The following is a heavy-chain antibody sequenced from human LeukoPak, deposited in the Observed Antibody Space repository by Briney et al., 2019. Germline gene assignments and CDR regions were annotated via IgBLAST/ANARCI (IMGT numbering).Heavy chain of an antibody. CDR1: GFTFSSYA. V-gene: IGHV3-30-3*01. CDR2: ISYDGSNK. D-gene: IGHD3-3*01. CDR3: ARDESYYDFWSGNYYYYGMDV. J-gene: IGHJ6*02. Sequence: GGSLRLSCAASGFTFSSYAMHWVRQAPGKGLEWVAVISYDGSNKYYADSVKGRFTISRDNSKNTLYLQMNSLRAEDTAVYYCARDESYYDFWSGNYYYYGMDVWGQGTTVTVSS.